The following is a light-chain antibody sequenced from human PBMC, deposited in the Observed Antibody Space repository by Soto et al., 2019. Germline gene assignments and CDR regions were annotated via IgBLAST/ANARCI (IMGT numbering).Light chain of an antibody. CDR2: GAS. V-gene: IGKV3-20*01. CDR3: QQYGSSWT. J-gene: IGKJ1*01. CDR1: QSVSSSY. Sequence: EIVLTQSPVTLSLSPGERATLSCRASQSVSSSYLAWYQQKPCQAPSLLIYGASSRATGIPDRFSGSASGTVFTLTISRLQPVGVSVYYCQQYGSSWTFGQGTKVEIK.